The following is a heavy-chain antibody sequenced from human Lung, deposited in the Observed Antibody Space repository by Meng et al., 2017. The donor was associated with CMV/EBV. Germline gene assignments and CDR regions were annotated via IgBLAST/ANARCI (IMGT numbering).Heavy chain of an antibody. D-gene: IGHD4-17*01. V-gene: IGHV3-15*07. Sequence: SCAVSGLNVSNVYMNWVRQAPGKGLEWVGRIKRKTEGGTTDYAAPVRGRFTISRDESRNTVDLQMNSLNADDTAVYYCSYGAGYYFDYWGQGTLVTVSS. CDR2: IKRKTEGGTT. CDR3: SYGAGYYFDY. J-gene: IGHJ4*02. CDR1: GLNVSNVY.